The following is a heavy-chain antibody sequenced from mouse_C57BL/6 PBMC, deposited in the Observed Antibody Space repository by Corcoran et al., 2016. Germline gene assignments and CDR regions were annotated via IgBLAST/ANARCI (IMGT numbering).Heavy chain of an antibody. D-gene: IGHD2-5*01. J-gene: IGHJ3*01. CDR3: AGGYYSNYETWFAY. V-gene: IGHV9-3*01. CDR2: INTYSGVP. CDR1: GYTFTTYG. Sequence: QIQLVQSGPELKKPGETVKISCKASGYTFTTYGMSWVKQAPGKGLKWMGWINTYSGVPTYVDDFKGRFAFSLETSASTAYLQINNLKNEDTATYFCAGGYYSNYETWFAYWGQGTLVTVSA.